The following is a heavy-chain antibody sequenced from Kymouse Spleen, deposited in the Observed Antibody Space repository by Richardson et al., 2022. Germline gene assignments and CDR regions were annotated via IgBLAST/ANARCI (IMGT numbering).Heavy chain of an antibody. CDR2: IYYSGST. CDR3: ARHDILTGPFDY. J-gene: IGHJ4*02. CDR1: GGSISSSSYY. D-gene: IGHD3-9*01. V-gene: IGHV4-39*01. Sequence: QLQLQESGPGLVKPSETLSLTCTVSGGSISSSSYYWGWIRQPPGKGLEWIGSIYYSGSTYYNPSLKSRVTISVDTSKNQFSLKLSSVTAADTAVYYCARHDILTGPFDYWGQGTLVTVSS.